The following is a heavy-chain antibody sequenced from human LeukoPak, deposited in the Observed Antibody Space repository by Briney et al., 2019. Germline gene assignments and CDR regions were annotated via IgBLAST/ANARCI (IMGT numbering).Heavy chain of an antibody. D-gene: IGHD1-26*01. CDR3: ARRLEYSGSKGVFDY. Sequence: GGSLRLSCAASGFTFTSYAMTWVRQAPGKGLEWVSIIYSGGRTDYADSVKGRFTISRDNSKNTLDLQMNSLRAEDTAVYYCARRLEYSGSKGVFDYWGQGTLVTVSS. CDR2: IYSGGRT. V-gene: IGHV3-66*01. J-gene: IGHJ4*02. CDR1: GFTFTSYA.